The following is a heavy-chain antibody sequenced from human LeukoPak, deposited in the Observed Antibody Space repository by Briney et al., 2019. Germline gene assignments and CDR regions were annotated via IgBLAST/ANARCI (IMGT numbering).Heavy chain of an antibody. CDR1: GFTSSSYA. V-gene: IGHV3-23*01. CDR2: ISGSGGGT. J-gene: IGHJ4*02. D-gene: IGHD1-14*01. Sequence: PGGSLRLSCAASGFTSSSYAMSWVRQAPGKGLEWVSAISGSGGGTYYADSVKGRFTISRDNSKNTLYLQMNSLRAEDTAVYYCARDTGRSGIRGSFDYWGQGTLVTVSS. CDR3: ARDTGRSGIRGSFDY.